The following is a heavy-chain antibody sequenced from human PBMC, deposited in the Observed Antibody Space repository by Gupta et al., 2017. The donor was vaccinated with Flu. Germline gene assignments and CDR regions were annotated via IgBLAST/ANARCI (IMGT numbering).Heavy chain of an antibody. V-gene: IGHV4-39*01. Sequence: QLQLQESGPGLVKPSETLSLTCTVSGGSISSSSYYWGWIRQPPGKGLEWIGSIYYSGSTYYNPSLKSRVTISVDTSKNQFSLKLSSVTAADTAVYYCARQVGYYYDSSGYYIRIWYFDLWGRGTLVTVSS. CDR1: GGSISSSSYY. J-gene: IGHJ2*01. D-gene: IGHD3-22*01. CDR3: ARQVGYYYDSSGYYIRIWYFDL. CDR2: IYYSGST.